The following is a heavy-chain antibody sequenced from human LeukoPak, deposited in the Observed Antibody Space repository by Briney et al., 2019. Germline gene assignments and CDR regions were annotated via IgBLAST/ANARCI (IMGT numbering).Heavy chain of an antibody. CDR3: ARGRNCSSTSCYWFDP. Sequence: PSETLSLTCAVDGGSFSGYYWSWIRQPPGKGLEWIGEINHSGSTNYNPSLKSRVTISVDTSKNQLSLKLSSVTAADTAVYYCARGRNCSSTSCYWFDPWGQGTLVTVSS. D-gene: IGHD2-2*01. J-gene: IGHJ5*02. V-gene: IGHV4-34*01. CDR2: INHSGST. CDR1: GGSFSGYY.